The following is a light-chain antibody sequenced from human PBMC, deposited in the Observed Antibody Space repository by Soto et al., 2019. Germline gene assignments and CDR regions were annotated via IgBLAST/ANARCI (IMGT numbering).Light chain of an antibody. V-gene: IGKV2-28*01. CDR3: AQALQTVT. CDR2: LGS. Sequence: DIVLTQSPLSLPVTPGESASISCKASQSLLLSSGNNYLDWYLQKPGQSPQLLIYLGSTWASGVPDRFIGSGSGTDFTLKISTVEAEDVGVYYCAQALQTVTFGGGTKVEIK. J-gene: IGKJ4*01. CDR1: QSLLLSSGNNY.